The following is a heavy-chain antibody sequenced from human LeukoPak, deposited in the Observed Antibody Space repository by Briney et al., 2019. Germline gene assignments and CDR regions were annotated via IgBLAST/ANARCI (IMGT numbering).Heavy chain of an antibody. D-gene: IGHD6-19*01. J-gene: IGHJ4*02. CDR3: AREAGYSSGWSNFGY. CDR1: GFTFSSYA. V-gene: IGHV3-23*01. CDR2: ISGSGGST. Sequence: AGGSLRLSCAASGFTFSSYAMSWVRQAPGKGLEWVSAISGSGGSTYYADSVKGRFTISRDNSKNTLYLQMNSLRAEDTAVYYCAREAGYSSGWSNFGYWGQGTLVTVSS.